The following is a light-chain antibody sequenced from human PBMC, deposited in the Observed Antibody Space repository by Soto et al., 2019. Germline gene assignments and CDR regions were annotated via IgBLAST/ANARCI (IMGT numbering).Light chain of an antibody. V-gene: IGLV2-14*02. J-gene: IGLJ1*01. CDR2: EVT. CDR3: TSYTIKTTYV. CDR1: SSDVGTYNL. Sequence: QSALTQPASVSGSPGQSITISCTGTSSDVGTYNLVSWYQQHPGKAPKLIIYEVTERPSGVSNRFSGSKFGNTASLTISGLLPEDEADYYCTSYTIKTTYVFGTGTKVTVL.